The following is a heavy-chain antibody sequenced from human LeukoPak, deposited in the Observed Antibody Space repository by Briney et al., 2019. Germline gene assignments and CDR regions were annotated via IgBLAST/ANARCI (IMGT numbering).Heavy chain of an antibody. CDR1: GYTFTGYY. V-gene: IGHV1-2*02. CDR2: INPNSGGT. Sequence: GASVKVSCKASGYTFTGYYMHWVRQAPGQGLEWMGWINPNSGGTNYAQKFQGRVTTTRDTSISTAYMELSRLRSDDTAVYYCATPDGLPHDSSGYYYPLDYWGQGTLVTVSS. J-gene: IGHJ4*02. D-gene: IGHD3-22*01. CDR3: ATPDGLPHDSSGYYYPLDY.